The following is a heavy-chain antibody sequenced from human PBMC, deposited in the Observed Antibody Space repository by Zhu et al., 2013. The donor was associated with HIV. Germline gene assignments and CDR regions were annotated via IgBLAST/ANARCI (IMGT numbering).Heavy chain of an antibody. V-gene: IGHV1-8*01. CDR2: MNPNSGNT. Sequence: QVQLVQSGAEVKKPGASVKVSCKASGYTFTSYDINWVRQATGQGLEWMGWMNPNSGNTGYAQKFQGRVTMTRNTSISTAYMELSSLRSEDTAVYYCARGVAVAGYYDYYYYGMDVWGQGTTVTVSS. CDR3: ARGVAVAGYYDYYYYGMDV. J-gene: IGHJ6*02. D-gene: IGHD6-19*01. CDR1: GYTFTSYD.